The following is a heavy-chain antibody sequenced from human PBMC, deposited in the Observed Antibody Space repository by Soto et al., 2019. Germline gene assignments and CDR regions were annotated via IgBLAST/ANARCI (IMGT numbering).Heavy chain of an antibody. D-gene: IGHD6-19*01. CDR2: INPSGGSA. Sequence: GASVKVFCKASGYTFTSYYMHWVRQAPGQGLEWMGIINPSGGSASCAQKFQGRVTMTRDTSTSTVYMELSSLRSEDTAVYYCARDRSSRWYYYYYGMDVWAQGTTVTVSS. J-gene: IGHJ6*02. CDR3: ARDRSSRWYYYYYGMDV. V-gene: IGHV1-46*01. CDR1: GYTFTSYY.